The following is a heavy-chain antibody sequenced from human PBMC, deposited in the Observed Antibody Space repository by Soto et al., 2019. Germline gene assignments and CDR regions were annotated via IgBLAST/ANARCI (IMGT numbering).Heavy chain of an antibody. D-gene: IGHD3-16*02. CDR1: GGSISSGGYS. Sequence: QLQLQESGSGLVKPSQTLSLTCAVSGGSISSGGYSWSWIRQPPGKGLEWIGYISHSGSTYYNPSLKSRVTISVDRSKNQFSLKLSSVTAADTAVYYCARVNYDYVWGSYRPYGMDVWGQGTTVTVSS. V-gene: IGHV4-30-2*01. CDR2: ISHSGST. J-gene: IGHJ6*02. CDR3: ARVNYDYVWGSYRPYGMDV.